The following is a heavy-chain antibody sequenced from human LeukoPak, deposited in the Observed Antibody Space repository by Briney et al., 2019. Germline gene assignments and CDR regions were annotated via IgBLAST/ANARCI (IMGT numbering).Heavy chain of an antibody. CDR2: ISAYNGNT. CDR3: ARDLLYSGYDSRFGMDV. J-gene: IGHJ6*02. Sequence: ASVKVSCKASGYTFTSYGISWVRQAPGQGLEWMGWISAYNGNTNYAQKLQGRVTMTTDTSTSTAYMELRSLRSDDTAVYYCARDLLYSGYDSRFGMDVWGQGTTVTASS. CDR1: GYTFTSYG. D-gene: IGHD5-12*01. V-gene: IGHV1-18*01.